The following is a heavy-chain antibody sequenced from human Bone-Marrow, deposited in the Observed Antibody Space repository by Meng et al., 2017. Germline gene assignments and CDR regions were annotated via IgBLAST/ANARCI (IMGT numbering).Heavy chain of an antibody. CDR1: GYTFTSYD. Sequence: ASVKVSCKASGYTFTSYDINWVRQATGQGLEWMGWMNPNSGNTGYAQKFQGRVTITRNTSISTAYMELSSLRSEDTAVYYCARGEYCSSTSCHTIPYGMEVWGQGTMVTVSS. CDR2: MNPNSGNT. J-gene: IGHJ6*02. D-gene: IGHD2-2*01. V-gene: IGHV1-8*03. CDR3: ARGEYCSSTSCHTIPYGMEV.